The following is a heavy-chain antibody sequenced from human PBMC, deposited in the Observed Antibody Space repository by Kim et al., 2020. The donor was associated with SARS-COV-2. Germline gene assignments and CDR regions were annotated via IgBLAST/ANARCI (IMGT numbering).Heavy chain of an antibody. V-gene: IGHV3-23*01. CDR3: TKVGGITIFGVVIRNYYYYGMDV. CDR2: ISGSGGST. CDR1: GFTFSSYA. D-gene: IGHD3-3*01. J-gene: IGHJ6*02. Sequence: GGSLRLSCAASGFTFSSYAMSWVRQAPGKGLEWVSAISGSGGSTYYADSVKGRFTISRDNSKNTLYLQMNSLRAEDTAVYYCTKVGGITIFGVVIRNYYYYGMDVWGQGTTVTVSS.